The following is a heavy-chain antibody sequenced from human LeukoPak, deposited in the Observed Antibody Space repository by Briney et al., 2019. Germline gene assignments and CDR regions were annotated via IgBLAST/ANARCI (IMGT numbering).Heavy chain of an antibody. D-gene: IGHD2-2*01. CDR2: IYYSGST. V-gene: IGHV4-30-4*08. CDR3: ARVPAALKWFDP. J-gene: IGHJ5*02. CDR1: GGSISSGDYY. Sequence: SETLSLTCTVSGGSISSGDYYWSWIRQPPWKGLEWIGYIYYSGSTYYNPSLKSRVTISVDTSKNQFSLKLSSVTAADTAVYYCARVPAALKWFDPWGQGTLVTVPS.